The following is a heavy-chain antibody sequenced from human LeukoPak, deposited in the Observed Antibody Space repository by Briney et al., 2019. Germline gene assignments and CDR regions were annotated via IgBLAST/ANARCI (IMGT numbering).Heavy chain of an antibody. CDR2: LYIGGNT. D-gene: IGHD5-18*01. CDR1: GFTFSRSD. J-gene: IGHJ4*02. Sequence: GGSLRLSCAASGFTFSRSDMIWVRQAPGKGLEWVSALYIGGNTYYADSVRGRFTISRDNSKNTLYLQMNSLRAEDTAIYYCMTAAGYNFGQYWGQGTLVTVSS. V-gene: IGHV3-23*05. CDR3: MTAAGYNFGQY.